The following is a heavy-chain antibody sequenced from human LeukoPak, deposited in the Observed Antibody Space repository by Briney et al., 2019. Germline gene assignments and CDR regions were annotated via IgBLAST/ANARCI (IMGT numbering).Heavy chain of an antibody. CDR2: IIPIFGTA. V-gene: IGHV1-69*13. Sequence: GASVKVSCKASGGTFSSYAISWVRQAPGQGLEWMGGIIPIFGTANYAQKFQGRVTITADESTSTAYMELSSLRSEDTAVYYCARSSYIGARYFDWLLSPFDYWGQGTLVTVSS. CDR1: GGTFSSYA. CDR3: ARSSYIGARYFDWLLSPFDY. J-gene: IGHJ4*02. D-gene: IGHD3-9*01.